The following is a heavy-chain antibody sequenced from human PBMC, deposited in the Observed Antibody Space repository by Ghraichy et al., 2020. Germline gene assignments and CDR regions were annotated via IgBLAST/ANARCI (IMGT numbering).Heavy chain of an antibody. V-gene: IGHV1-18*01. D-gene: IGHD6-19*01. CDR3: AAAGLVLRV. Sequence: ASVKVSCKASGSPFSSPVIFWVRQSPRQVVEWMGWISAYNGNTNYAQKLQGRVTMTTDTSTSTAYMELRSLRSDDTAVYYCAAAGLVLRVWGQGITVTVS. CDR2: ISAYNGNT. J-gene: IGHJ6*02. CDR1: GSPFSSPV.